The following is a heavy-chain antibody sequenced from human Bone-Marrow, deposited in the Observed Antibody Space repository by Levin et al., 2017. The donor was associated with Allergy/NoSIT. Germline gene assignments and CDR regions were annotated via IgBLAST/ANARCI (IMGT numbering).Heavy chain of an antibody. V-gene: IGHV3-15*01. Sequence: PGGSLRLSCAGSGFTFSKAWMSWVRQAPGKGLEWVGRIKRKTDGGTTEYAAPVKGRFTISRDDSKNTLYLQIDSLKTEDTAVYYCSTGSGTTYYFDYWGQGTLVTVSS. D-gene: IGHD1-7*01. CDR3: STGSGTTYYFDY. CDR2: IKRKTDGGTT. CDR1: GFTFSKAW. J-gene: IGHJ4*02.